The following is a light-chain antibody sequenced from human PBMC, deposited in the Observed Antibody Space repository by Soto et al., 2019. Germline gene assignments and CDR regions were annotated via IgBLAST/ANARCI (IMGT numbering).Light chain of an antibody. Sequence: QSALTQPASVSGSPGQSITISCTGTSSAVGGYKYVSWYQLHPGTAPKLVIYDVTNRPSGVSNRFSGSKSGNTASLTISGLQAEDEADYFCSSYTSTSTLFGTGTKLTVL. J-gene: IGLJ1*01. CDR2: DVT. V-gene: IGLV2-14*01. CDR1: SSAVGGYKY. CDR3: SSYTSTSTL.